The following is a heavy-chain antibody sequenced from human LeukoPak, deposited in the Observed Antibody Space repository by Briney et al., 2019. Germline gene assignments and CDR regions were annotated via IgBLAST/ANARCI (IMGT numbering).Heavy chain of an antibody. CDR2: INGDGSST. J-gene: IGHJ3*01. V-gene: IGHV3-74*01. CDR3: ARVFGQWLVSFDV. Sequence: GGSLRLSCAASGFTFSSYWMHWVRQAPGKGLVWLSHINGDGSSTNYADSVKGRFTISRDNAKNTLYLQMNSLRADDTAVYYCARVFGQWLVSFDVWGRGTMVTVSS. D-gene: IGHD6-19*01. CDR1: GFTFSSYW.